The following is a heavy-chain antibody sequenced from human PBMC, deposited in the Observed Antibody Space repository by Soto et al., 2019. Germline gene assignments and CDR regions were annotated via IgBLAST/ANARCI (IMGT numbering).Heavy chain of an antibody. J-gene: IGHJ4*02. V-gene: IGHV1-18*01. CDR3: ARGRTPIDY. CDR1: GYAFTNFR. CDR2: ISAYNGNT. D-gene: IGHD2-15*01. Sequence: QVQLVQSGAEVKKPGASVKVSCKASGYAFTNFRISWVRHAPGQGLEWMGWISAYNGNTNYAQNFQGRVTMTTDTPTSAAYMELRSLRSDDTAVYYCARGRTPIDYWGQGTLVTVSS.